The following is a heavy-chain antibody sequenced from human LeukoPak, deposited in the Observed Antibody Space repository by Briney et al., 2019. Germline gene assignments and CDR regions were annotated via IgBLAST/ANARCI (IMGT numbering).Heavy chain of an antibody. J-gene: IGHJ5*02. CDR1: GFTFSFYA. D-gene: IGHD1-1*01. V-gene: IGHV4-38-2*01. CDR2: MSNSGMS. CDR3: ARHFVPVHTAGSGNWFDP. Sequence: TGGSLRLSCAASGFTFSFYAMNWVRQPPGKGLEWIGSMSNSGMSYYNPSLKSRVTISVDTSNNQFSLKLSSVTATDTAVYYCARHFVPVHTAGSGNWFDPRGQGTLVTVSP.